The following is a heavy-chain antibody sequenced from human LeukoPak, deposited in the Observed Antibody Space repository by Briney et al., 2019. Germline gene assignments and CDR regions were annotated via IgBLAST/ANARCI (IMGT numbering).Heavy chain of an antibody. Sequence: ASVKVSCKVSGYTLTELSMHWVRQAPGKGLEWMGGFDPEDGETIYAQKFQGRVTMTEDTSTDTAYMELSSLRSEDTAVYCCATETILVGATTGQYFDHWGQGNLVTVSS. J-gene: IGHJ4*02. CDR1: GYTLTELS. V-gene: IGHV1-24*01. CDR3: ATETILVGATTGQYFDH. CDR2: FDPEDGET. D-gene: IGHD1-26*01.